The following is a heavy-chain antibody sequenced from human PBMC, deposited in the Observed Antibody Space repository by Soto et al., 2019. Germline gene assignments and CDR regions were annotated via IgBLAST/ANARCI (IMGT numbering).Heavy chain of an antibody. Sequence: SLILSCASSLFTFIIYSIIFFRHSPFNFLYLVSAISGSGGNTYYADSVKGRFTISRDNSKNTLYLQMNSLRAEDTAVYYCAKRMITFGGVSPYYFDYWGQGTLVTVSS. CDR1: LFTFIIYS. V-gene: IGHV3-23*01. D-gene: IGHD3-16*01. J-gene: IGHJ4*02. CDR3: AKRMITFGGVSPYYFDY. CDR2: ISGSGGNT.